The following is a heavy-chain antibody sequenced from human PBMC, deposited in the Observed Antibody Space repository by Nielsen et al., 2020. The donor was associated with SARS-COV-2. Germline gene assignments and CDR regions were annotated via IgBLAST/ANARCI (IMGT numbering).Heavy chain of an antibody. V-gene: IGHV4-34*01. Sequence: SETLSLTCAVYGGSFSGYYWSWIRQPPGKGLEWIGEINHSGSTNYNPSLKSRVTISVDTSKNQFSLKLSSVTAADTAVYYCARLFGPQAVASSEGPRAHYFDYWGQGTLVTVSS. CDR1: GGSFSGYY. CDR3: ARLFGPQAVASSEGPRAHYFDY. CDR2: INHSGST. D-gene: IGHD6-19*01. J-gene: IGHJ4*02.